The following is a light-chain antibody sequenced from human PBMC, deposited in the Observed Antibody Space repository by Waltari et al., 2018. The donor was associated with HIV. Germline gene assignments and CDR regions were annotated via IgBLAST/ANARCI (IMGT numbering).Light chain of an antibody. CDR1: QSVSNK. V-gene: IGKV1-39*01. J-gene: IGKJ3*01. CDR2: DAS. CDR3: QQSYSSPQT. Sequence: DIQMTQSPSSLSASVGDSVSITCRASQSVSNKVIWYQHKPGKAPKVLIYDASSLQSGVPSRFGGSGSGTDFTLTINSLQPDDFATYFCQQSYSSPQTFGPGTKVDIK.